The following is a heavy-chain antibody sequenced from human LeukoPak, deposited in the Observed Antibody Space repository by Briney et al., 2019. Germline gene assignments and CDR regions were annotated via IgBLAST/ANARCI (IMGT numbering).Heavy chain of an antibody. CDR3: ARLKNYGDYGY. Sequence: ASVKVSCKASGGTFSSYAISWVRQAPGQGLEWMGWIYSYNGNTNYAQKFQGRVTMTTDTSTSIAYMELRSLTSDDTAVYYCARLKNYGDYGYWGQGTLVTVSS. V-gene: IGHV1-18*01. CDR1: GGTFSSYA. D-gene: IGHD4-17*01. J-gene: IGHJ4*02. CDR2: IYSYNGNT.